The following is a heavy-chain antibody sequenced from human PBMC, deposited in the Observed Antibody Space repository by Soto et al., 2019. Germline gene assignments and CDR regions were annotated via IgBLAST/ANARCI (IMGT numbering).Heavy chain of an antibody. D-gene: IGHD3-10*01. CDR3: ARDYGSGSPLNYYYYYMDV. Sequence: QVQLVQSGAEVKKPGASVKVSCKASGYTFTSYGISWVRQAPGQGLEWMGWISTYNGNTNYAQKLQGRVTMTTDTSTSTAYMELRSLRSDDTAVYYCARDYGSGSPLNYYYYYMDVWGKGTTVTVSS. V-gene: IGHV1-18*01. CDR2: ISTYNGNT. J-gene: IGHJ6*03. CDR1: GYTFTSYG.